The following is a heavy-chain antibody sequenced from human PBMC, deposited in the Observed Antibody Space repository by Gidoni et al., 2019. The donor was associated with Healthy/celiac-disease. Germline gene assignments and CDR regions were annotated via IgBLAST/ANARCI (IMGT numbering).Heavy chain of an antibody. CDR2: ISSSSSYI. CDR1: GFTFRSYS. Sequence: EVQLVESGGGLVKPGGSLRLSCAASGFTFRSYSMNWVRQAPGKGLEWVSSISSSSSYIYYADSVKGRFTISRDNAKNSLYLQMNSLRAEDTAVYYCARDPYYYDSSDAFDIWGQGTMVTVSS. CDR3: ARDPYYYDSSDAFDI. D-gene: IGHD3-22*01. J-gene: IGHJ3*02. V-gene: IGHV3-21*01.